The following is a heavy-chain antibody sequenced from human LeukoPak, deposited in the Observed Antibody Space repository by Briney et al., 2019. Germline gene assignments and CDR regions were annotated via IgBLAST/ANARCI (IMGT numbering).Heavy chain of an antibody. V-gene: IGHV1-46*01. CDR2: ISPSGGST. D-gene: IGHD4-11*01. J-gene: IGHJ4*02. CDR3: ARNLQGSSTFDY. Sequence: GASVTVSCKASGYTFTSNYMHWVRQAPGKGLEWMGIISPSGGSTTYAQKFQGRVTMTRDTSTNTVYMELSSLRSDDTAVYYCARNLQGSSTFDYWGQGTLVTVSS. CDR1: GYTFTSNY.